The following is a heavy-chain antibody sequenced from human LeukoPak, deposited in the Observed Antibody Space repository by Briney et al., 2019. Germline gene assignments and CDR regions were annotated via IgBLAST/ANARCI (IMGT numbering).Heavy chain of an antibody. J-gene: IGHJ4*02. D-gene: IGHD4-23*01. CDR3: ARGRPHGNDY. Sequence: GGSLRLSCAASGFTFSSYWMNWVRQAPGKGLVWVSRIASDGSSTTYADSVKGRFSISRDNAKNTLYLRMNSLRVEDTAVYYCARGRPHGNDYWGQGTLVTVSS. V-gene: IGHV3-74*01. CDR2: IASDGSST. CDR1: GFTFSSYW.